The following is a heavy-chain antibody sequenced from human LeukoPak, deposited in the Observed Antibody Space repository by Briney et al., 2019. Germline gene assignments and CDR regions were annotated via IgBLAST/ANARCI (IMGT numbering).Heavy chain of an antibody. V-gene: IGHV5-51*01. CDR3: ARHQGGGYDILTGYSANDY. D-gene: IGHD3-9*01. J-gene: IGHJ4*02. CDR2: IYPGDSDT. CDR1: GYSFTSYW. Sequence: GESLKISCKGSGYSFTSYWIGWVRQMPGKGLEWMGIIYPGDSDTRYSPSFQGQVTISADKSISTAYLQWSSLKASDTAMYYCARHQGGGYDILTGYSANDYWGQGTLVTVSS.